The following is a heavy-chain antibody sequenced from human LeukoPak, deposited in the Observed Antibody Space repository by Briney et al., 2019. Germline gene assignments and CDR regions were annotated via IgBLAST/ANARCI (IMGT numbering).Heavy chain of an antibody. J-gene: IGHJ4*02. CDR2: IYYTGST. D-gene: IGHD3-10*01. CDR3: ARRGSGRVDY. Sequence: SETLSLTCAVSGGSISSGGYSWSWIRQPPGKGLEWIGYIYYTGSTDYNPSLKSRVTISVDTSKNQFSLKLNSVTAADTAMYYCARRGSGRVDYWGQGTLVTVSS. V-gene: IGHV4-61*08. CDR1: GGSISSGGYS.